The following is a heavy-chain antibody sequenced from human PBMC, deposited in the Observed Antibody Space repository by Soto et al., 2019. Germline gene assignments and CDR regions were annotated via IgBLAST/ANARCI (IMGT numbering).Heavy chain of an antibody. CDR2: ITSSASYI. J-gene: IGHJ5*02. Sequence: GGSLRLSCAASGFNFSTYSLDWVRQAPGKGLEWVSSITSSASYIYYADSVKGRFTISRDNAKDLLYQQMNSLRAEDTAVYYCARGDFSNSAKKFDPWGQGTLVTVSS. D-gene: IGHD4-4*01. CDR3: ARGDFSNSAKKFDP. V-gene: IGHV3-21*06. CDR1: GFNFSTYS.